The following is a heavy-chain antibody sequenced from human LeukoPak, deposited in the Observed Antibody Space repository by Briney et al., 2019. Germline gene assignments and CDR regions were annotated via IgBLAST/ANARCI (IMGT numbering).Heavy chain of an antibody. Sequence: CQPSGYTFNLHYIHSLRQAHVHELHSMVLINPSDGSTLYAQNFQGRVTMTKDTSTSTVYIELSSLRSEDTAVYYCARVRYSNYSFYYYGMDVWGKGTTVTVSS. V-gene: IGHV1-46*02. CDR2: INPSDGST. D-gene: IGHD4-11*01. CDR3: ARVRYSNYSFYYYGMDV. J-gene: IGHJ6*04. CDR1: GYTFNLHY.